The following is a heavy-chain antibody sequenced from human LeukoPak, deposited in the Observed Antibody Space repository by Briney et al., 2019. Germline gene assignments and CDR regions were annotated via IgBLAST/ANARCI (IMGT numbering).Heavy chain of an antibody. CDR2: INWNGDTT. Sequence: GGSLRLSCVASGFTFDDYGMSWVRQAPGKGLEWVSGINWNGDTTGYADSVKGRFTISRDNSKNSLYLQMNRLRAEDTALYYCARRVATLDYHYYMDVWGKGTTVTVSS. CDR1: GFTFDDYG. D-gene: IGHD5-12*01. J-gene: IGHJ6*03. CDR3: ARRVATLDYHYYMDV. V-gene: IGHV3-20*04.